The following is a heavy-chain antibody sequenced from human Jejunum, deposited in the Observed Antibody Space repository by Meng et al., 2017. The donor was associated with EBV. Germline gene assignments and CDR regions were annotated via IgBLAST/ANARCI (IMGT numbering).Heavy chain of an antibody. Sequence: VELVELGGGLVKPGGSLRRSCTASGFNFSSYSRNGLGQAPGKGLEWVSYISSGSSFIYYADSVKGRFTISRDDAKNSLSLQMNNLGADDTAVYYCVRDSSFNVHWGQGTLVTVSS. J-gene: IGHJ4*02. V-gene: IGHV3-21*02. CDR1: GFNFSSYS. CDR3: VRDSSFNVH. CDR2: ISSGSSFI. D-gene: IGHD3-16*02.